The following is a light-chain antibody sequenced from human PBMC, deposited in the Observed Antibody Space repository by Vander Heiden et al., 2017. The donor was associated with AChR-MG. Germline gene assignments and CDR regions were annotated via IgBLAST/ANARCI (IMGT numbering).Light chain of an antibody. CDR2: GAS. J-gene: IGKJ4*01. CDR3: QQRSSPLT. V-gene: IGKV3-11*01. Sequence: EIVLTQSPATLSLSPGERATLSCRASQSVSAYLDWYQQKPGQAPRLLIYGASNRATGIPARFSGSGSGTDFTLTISSLEPEDFAVYYWQQRSSPLTFGGGTKVQIK. CDR1: QSVSAY.